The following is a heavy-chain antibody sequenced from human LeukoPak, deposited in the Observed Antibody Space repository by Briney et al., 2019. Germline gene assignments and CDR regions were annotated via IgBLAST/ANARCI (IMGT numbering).Heavy chain of an antibody. J-gene: IGHJ4*02. D-gene: IGHD2-21*02. CDR3: ARGVTLDY. CDR1: GFTFSTYE. CDR2: ISSGDNIM. Sequence: GGSLRLSCAASGFTFSTYEMNWVRQAPGKGLEWVSYISSGDNIMFYADSVKGRFIISRDNAKNSLYLQMNSLRAEGTAVYYCARGVTLDYWGQGTLVTVSS. V-gene: IGHV3-48*03.